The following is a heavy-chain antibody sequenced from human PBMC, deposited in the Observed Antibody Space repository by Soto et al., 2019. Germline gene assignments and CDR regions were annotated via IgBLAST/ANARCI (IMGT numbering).Heavy chain of an antibody. CDR1: GLAFSNYA. D-gene: IGHD5-18*01. Sequence: VGSLRLSCAASGLAFSNYAMTWVRQAPGKGLEWVSVISASGYSAYYGGAVKGRFTTSRDNSKSTLYLQMNGLRADDTAVYYCAKGEQLWDPFDYWGQGTLVTVSS. CDR3: AKGEQLWDPFDY. CDR2: ISASGYSA. V-gene: IGHV3-23*01. J-gene: IGHJ4*02.